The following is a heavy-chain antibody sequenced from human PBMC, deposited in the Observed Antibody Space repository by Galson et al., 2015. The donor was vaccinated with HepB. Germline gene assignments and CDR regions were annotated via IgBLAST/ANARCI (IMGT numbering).Heavy chain of an antibody. CDR3: ARQYDSSGFYAY. D-gene: IGHD3-22*01. CDR1: GVTFSTYA. CDR2: IIPLFRTA. V-gene: IGHV1-69*13. J-gene: IGHJ4*02. Sequence: SVKVSCKASGVTFSTYAISWVRQAPGQGLEWMGGIIPLFRTANYAQKFQGRVTITADESRSTAYMELSRLTSDDTAVYYCARQYDSSGFYAYWGQGTLVTVSS.